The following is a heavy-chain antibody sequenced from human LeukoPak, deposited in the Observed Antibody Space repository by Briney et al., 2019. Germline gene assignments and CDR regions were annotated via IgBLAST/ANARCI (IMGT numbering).Heavy chain of an antibody. Sequence: PETLSLTCAVYGGSFSGYYWSWIRQPPGKGLEWIGEINHSGSTNYNPSLKSRVTISVDTSKNQFSLKLSSVTAADTAVHYCARGPVIAVAGTRTYYYYYYGMDVWGQGTTVTVSS. CDR3: ARGPVIAVAGTRTYYYYYYGMDV. J-gene: IGHJ6*02. V-gene: IGHV4-34*01. CDR1: GGSFSGYY. CDR2: INHSGST. D-gene: IGHD6-19*01.